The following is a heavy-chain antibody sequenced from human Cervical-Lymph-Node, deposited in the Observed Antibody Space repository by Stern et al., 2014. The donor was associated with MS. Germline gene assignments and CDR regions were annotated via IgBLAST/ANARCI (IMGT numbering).Heavy chain of an antibody. Sequence: VQLVQSGPEVKKPGPSVKLSCKASGGTFSDVINWVRQAPGQGLDWMGGIIPMFGTTNYAQKFQGRVKITADESMTTGYMELTSLTSEDTALYYCATTFHWGQGTLITVSS. J-gene: IGHJ4*02. CDR1: GGTFSDV. V-gene: IGHV1-69*01. CDR2: IIPMFGTT. CDR3: ATTFH. D-gene: IGHD3-16*01.